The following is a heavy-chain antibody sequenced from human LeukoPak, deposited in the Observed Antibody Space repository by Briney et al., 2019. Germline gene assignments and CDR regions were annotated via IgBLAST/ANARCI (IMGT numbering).Heavy chain of an antibody. Sequence: GGSLRLSCAASGFTFSCYAMSWVRQAPGKGLEWVSAITGSGGSTYYADSVKGRFTISRDNSKDTLYLQMNSLKADDTALYYCAKASTPGYSSSSYLDYWGQGSLVTVSS. CDR2: ITGSGGST. V-gene: IGHV3-23*01. J-gene: IGHJ4*02. CDR1: GFTFSCYA. D-gene: IGHD6-13*01. CDR3: AKASTPGYSSSSYLDY.